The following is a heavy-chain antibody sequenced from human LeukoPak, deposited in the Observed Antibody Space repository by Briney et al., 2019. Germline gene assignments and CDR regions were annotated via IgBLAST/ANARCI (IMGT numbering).Heavy chain of an antibody. CDR1: GFTFSSYW. V-gene: IGHV3-21*01. D-gene: IGHD6-19*01. Sequence: GGSLRLSCAASGFTFSSYWMSWVRQAPGKGLEWVSSISSSSSYIYYADSVKGRFTISRDNAKNSLYLQMNSLRAEDTAVYYCAREGGSGWKTFDYWGQGTLVTVSS. CDR3: AREGGSGWKTFDY. CDR2: ISSSSSYI. J-gene: IGHJ4*02.